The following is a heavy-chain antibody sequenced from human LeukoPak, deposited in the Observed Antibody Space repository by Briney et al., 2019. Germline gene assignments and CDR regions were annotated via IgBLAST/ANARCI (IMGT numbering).Heavy chain of an antibody. CDR1: GGSISSYY. Sequence: SETLSLTCTVSGGSISSYYWSWIRQPPGKGLEWIGYIYYSGSTNYNPSLKSRVTISVDTSKNQFSLKLSSVTAADTAVYYCARAPALNNWNHGAFDTWGQGTMVTVSS. CDR2: IYYSGST. CDR3: ARAPALNNWNHGAFDT. D-gene: IGHD1-14*01. J-gene: IGHJ3*02. V-gene: IGHV4-59*01.